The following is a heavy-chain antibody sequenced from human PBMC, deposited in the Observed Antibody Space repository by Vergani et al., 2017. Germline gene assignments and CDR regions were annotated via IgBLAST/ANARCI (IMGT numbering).Heavy chain of an antibody. CDR1: GGSISSYY. D-gene: IGHD6-13*01. CDR3: ARDAGIAAAGNYYYYYGMDV. V-gene: IGHV4-4*07. CDR2: LYTRGST. J-gene: IGHJ6*02. Sequence: QVQLQESGPGLVKPSETLSLTCTVSGGSISSYYWSWIRQPAGKGLEWIGRLYTRGSTNYNPSLKSRVTMSVDTSKNQFSLKLSSVTAADTAVYYCARDAGIAAAGNYYYYYGMDVWGQGTTVTVSS.